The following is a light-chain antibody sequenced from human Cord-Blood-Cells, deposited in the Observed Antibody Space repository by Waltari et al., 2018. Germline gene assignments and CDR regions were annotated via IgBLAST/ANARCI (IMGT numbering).Light chain of an antibody. Sequence: QLVLTQSPSASASLGASVKLTCTLSRGHSSYAIAWHQQQPEKGPRYLMKLNSDGSHSKGDGFPDRFSGSSSGAERYLTISSLQSEDEADYYCQTWGTGINWVFGGGTKLTVL. V-gene: IGLV4-69*01. CDR3: QTWGTGINWV. J-gene: IGLJ3*02. CDR1: RGHSSYA. CDR2: LNSDGSH.